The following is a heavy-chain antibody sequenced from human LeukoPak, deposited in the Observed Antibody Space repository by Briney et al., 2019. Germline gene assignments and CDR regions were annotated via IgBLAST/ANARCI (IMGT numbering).Heavy chain of an antibody. Sequence: PGGSLRLSCAVSGFTFSSFWMHWVRQAPGKGLEWVANIKQDGTGKWYVDSVKGRFTISRDNAKNSLYLQMNSLRAEDTAVYYCARRYFDLWGRGTLVTVSS. CDR1: GFTFSSFW. CDR2: IKQDGTGK. J-gene: IGHJ2*01. CDR3: ARRYFDL. V-gene: IGHV3-7*03.